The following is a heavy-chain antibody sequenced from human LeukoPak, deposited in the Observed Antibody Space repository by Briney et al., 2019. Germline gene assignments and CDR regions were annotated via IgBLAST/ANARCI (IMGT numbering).Heavy chain of an antibody. CDR1: GFTFSSYS. CDR3: ATLMTTVTGRDY. J-gene: IGHJ4*02. V-gene: IGHV3-21*01. Sequence: GGSLRLSCAASGFTFSSYSMNWVRQAPGKGLEWVSSISSSSSYIYCADSVKGRFTISRDNAKNSLYLQMNSLRAEDTAVYYCATLMTTVTGRDYWGQGTLVTVSS. D-gene: IGHD4-17*01. CDR2: ISSSSSYI.